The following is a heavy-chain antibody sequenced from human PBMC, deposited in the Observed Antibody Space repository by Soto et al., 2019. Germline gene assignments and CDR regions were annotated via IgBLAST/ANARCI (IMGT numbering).Heavy chain of an antibody. J-gene: IGHJ4*02. CDR3: ARHTYSTSTDFYCDY. CDR2: ISYTGST. Sequence: LSLTCSVSGDSISSSSWSWVRQPPGKGLEWIGYISYTGSTNYNPSLKRRVTMSLDTSKNQFSLNLSSVTAADAALYYCARHTYSTSTDFYCDYWGLGTLVTVSS. D-gene: IGHD5-18*01. V-gene: IGHV4-59*08. CDR1: GDSISSSS.